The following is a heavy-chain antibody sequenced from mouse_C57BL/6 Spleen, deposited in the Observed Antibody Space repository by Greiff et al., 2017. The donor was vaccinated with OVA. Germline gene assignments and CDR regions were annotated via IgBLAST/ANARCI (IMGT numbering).Heavy chain of an antibody. CDR2: INPNYGTT. J-gene: IGHJ4*01. CDR3: ARSGLQPHAMDY. CDR1: GYSFTDYN. V-gene: IGHV1-39*01. Sequence: VQLKQSGPELVKPGASVKISCKASGYSFTDYNMNWVKQSNGKSLEWIGVINPNYGTTSYNQQFKGKATLTVDQSSSTADMQLNSLTSEDSAVYYCARSGLQPHAMDYWGQGTSVTVSS.